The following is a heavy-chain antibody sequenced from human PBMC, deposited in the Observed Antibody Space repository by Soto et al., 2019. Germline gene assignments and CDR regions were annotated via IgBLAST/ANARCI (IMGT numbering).Heavy chain of an antibody. CDR2: ISSSGSTI. V-gene: IGHV3-11*01. CDR3: ARVDPEPRIPSTGTVPFSEFDP. Sequence: QVQLVESGGGLVKPGGSLRLSCAASGFTFSDYYMSWIRQAPGKGLEWVSYISSSGSTIYYEDSVKGRFTISRDNAKNSLYLQMNSLRAEHTAVYYCARVDPEPRIPSTGTVPFSEFDPWGQGTLVTVSS. J-gene: IGHJ5*02. D-gene: IGHD6-13*01. CDR1: GFTFSDYY.